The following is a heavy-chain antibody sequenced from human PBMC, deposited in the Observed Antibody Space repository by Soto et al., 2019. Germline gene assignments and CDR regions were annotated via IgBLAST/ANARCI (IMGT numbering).Heavy chain of an antibody. V-gene: IGHV1-18*01. CDR3: ARVYCSSTSCYSSIWFDP. CDR2: IGAYNGNT. CDR1: GYTFTSYG. J-gene: IGHJ5*02. D-gene: IGHD2-2*01. Sequence: ASVKVSCKASGYTFTSYGISWVRQAPGQGLEWTGWIGAYNGNTNYAQKLQGRVTMTTDTSTSTAYMELRSLRSDDTAVYYCARVYCSSTSCYSSIWFDPWGQGTLVTVSS.